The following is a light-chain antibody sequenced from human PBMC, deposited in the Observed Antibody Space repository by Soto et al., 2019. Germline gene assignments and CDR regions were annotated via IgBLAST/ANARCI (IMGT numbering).Light chain of an antibody. CDR2: GAS. Sequence: EIVLTQSPGTLSLSPGERATLSCRASQSVSSSYLAWYQQKPGQAPRLLIYGASSRAAGIPDRFSGSGSGTDFTLTISRLEPEDFAVSYCQQYGSAPFTFGPGIKVDIK. CDR3: QQYGSAPFT. CDR1: QSVSSSY. V-gene: IGKV3-20*01. J-gene: IGKJ3*01.